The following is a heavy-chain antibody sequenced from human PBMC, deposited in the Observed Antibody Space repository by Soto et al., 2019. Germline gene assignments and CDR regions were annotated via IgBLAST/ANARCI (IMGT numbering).Heavy chain of an antibody. CDR3: AREDMVLTTGIDY. CDR1: GGSISSGDYY. J-gene: IGHJ4*02. Sequence: QVQLQESGPGLVKPSQTLSLTCTVSGGSISSGDYYWSWIRQPPGKGLEWIGYIYYSGSTYYNPSLKSRVXXSXVXXKNQFSLKLSSVTAADPAVYYCAREDMVLTTGIDYWGQGTRVTVSS. CDR2: IYYSGST. V-gene: IGHV4-30-4*01. D-gene: IGHD2-8*01.